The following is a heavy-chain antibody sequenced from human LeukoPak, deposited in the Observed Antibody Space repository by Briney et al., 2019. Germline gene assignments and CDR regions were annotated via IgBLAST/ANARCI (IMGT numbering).Heavy chain of an antibody. CDR3: ASYGDYPYYFDY. CDR1: GGSFSGYY. D-gene: IGHD4-17*01. Sequence: SETLSLTCAVYGGSFSGYYWSWIRQPPGKGLEWIGEINHSGSTNYNPSLKSRVTISVDTSKNQFSLKLSSVTAADTAVYYCASYGDYPYYFDYWGQGTLVTVSS. CDR2: INHSGST. J-gene: IGHJ4*02. V-gene: IGHV4-34*01.